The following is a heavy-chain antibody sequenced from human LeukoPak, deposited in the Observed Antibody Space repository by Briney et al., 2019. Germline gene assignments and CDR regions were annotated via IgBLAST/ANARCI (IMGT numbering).Heavy chain of an antibody. Sequence: GGSLRLSCAASGFTFSSYAMSWVRQAPGKGLEWVSAISGSGGSTYYADSVKGRFTISRDNSKSTLYLQMNSLRAEDTAVYYCARVGGYYNSFGYWGQGTLVTVSS. D-gene: IGHD3-22*01. CDR2: ISGSGGST. J-gene: IGHJ4*02. CDR1: GFTFSSYA. CDR3: ARVGGYYNSFGY. V-gene: IGHV3-23*01.